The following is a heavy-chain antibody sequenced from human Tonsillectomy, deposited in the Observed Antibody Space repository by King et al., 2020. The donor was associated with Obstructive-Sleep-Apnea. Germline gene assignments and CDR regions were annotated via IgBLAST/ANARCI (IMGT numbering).Heavy chain of an antibody. CDR2: VKQDGSEK. J-gene: IGHJ4*02. CDR1: GFTFSSYW. CDR3: ARDKDPLIYYDILTAYYRFDY. D-gene: IGHD3-9*01. V-gene: IGHV3-7*03. Sequence: VQLVESGGGLVQPGGSLRLSCAASGFTFSSYWMSWVRQAPGKGLEWVANVKQDGSEKYYVDSVKGRFTISRDNAKNSLFLQMNSLRAEDTAVYFCARDKDPLIYYDILTAYYRFDYWGQGTLVTVSS.